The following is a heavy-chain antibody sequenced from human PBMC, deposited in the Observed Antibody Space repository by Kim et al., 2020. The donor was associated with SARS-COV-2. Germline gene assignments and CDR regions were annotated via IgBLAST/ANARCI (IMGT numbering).Heavy chain of an antibody. CDR1: GFSFSDNN. D-gene: IGHD3-22*01. CDR2: ITSSPI. Sequence: GGSLRLSCAASGFSFSDNNMNWVRQAPGKGLEWVSSITSSPINYADSVRGRFTISRDNAKNSLYLQINSLRAEDTAVYYCAREKGVSGFVDYWGQGTLVTVSS. J-gene: IGHJ4*02. CDR3: AREKGVSGFVDY. V-gene: IGHV3-21*06.